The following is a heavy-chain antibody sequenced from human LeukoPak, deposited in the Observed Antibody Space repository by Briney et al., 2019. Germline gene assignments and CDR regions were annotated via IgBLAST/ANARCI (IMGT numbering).Heavy chain of an antibody. CDR3: ARASNWNYPDY. CDR2: IYNGGGST. J-gene: IGHJ4*02. Sequence: PGGSLRLSCAASGFTVSSNYMSWVRQAPGKGLEWVSIIYNGGGSTYYADSVKGRFTISRDNSKNTLYLQMNSLRAEDTAVYYCARASNWNYPDYWGQGTLVTVSS. D-gene: IGHD1-7*01. V-gene: IGHV3-53*01. CDR1: GFTVSSNY.